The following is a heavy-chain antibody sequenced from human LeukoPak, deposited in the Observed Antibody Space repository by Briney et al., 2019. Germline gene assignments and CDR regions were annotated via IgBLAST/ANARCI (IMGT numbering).Heavy chain of an antibody. CDR1: GYTFTNYN. V-gene: IGHV1-8*01. J-gene: IGHJ4*02. CDR2: MNPNNGNT. CDR3: ARWTTTFLDY. Sequence: VASVKVSCKASGYTFTNYNINWVRQATGQGLEWMGWMNPNNGNTGYAQKFQGRVTMTRDTSTSTVYMDLSSLRSEDTAVYYCARWTTTFLDYWGQGTLVTVSS. D-gene: IGHD1-1*01.